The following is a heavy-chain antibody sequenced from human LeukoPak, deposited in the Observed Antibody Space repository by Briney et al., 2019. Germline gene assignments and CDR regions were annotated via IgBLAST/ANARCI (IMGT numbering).Heavy chain of an antibody. CDR3: ARDDWYFDL. CDR1: GGSISSGSYY. V-gene: IGHV4-61*02. J-gene: IGHJ2*01. CDR2: IYTSGST. Sequence: SETLSLTCTVSGGSISSGSYYWSWIRQPAGKGLEWIGRIYTSGSTNYNPSLKSLVTISVDTSKNQFSLKLSSVTAADTAVYYCARDDWYFDLWGRGTLVTVSS.